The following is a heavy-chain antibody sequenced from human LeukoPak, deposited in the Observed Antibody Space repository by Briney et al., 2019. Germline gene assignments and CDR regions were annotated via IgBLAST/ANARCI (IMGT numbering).Heavy chain of an antibody. CDR1: GFTFSSYA. D-gene: IGHD5/OR15-5a*01. CDR2: IYYSGST. J-gene: IGHJ3*02. V-gene: IGHV4-31*02. Sequence: LRLSCAASGFTFSSYAMSWIRQHPGKGLEWIGYIYYSGSTYYNPSLKSRVTISVDTSKNQFSLKLSSVTAADTAVYYCARELVFLRADAFDIWGQGTMVTVST. CDR3: ARELVFLRADAFDI.